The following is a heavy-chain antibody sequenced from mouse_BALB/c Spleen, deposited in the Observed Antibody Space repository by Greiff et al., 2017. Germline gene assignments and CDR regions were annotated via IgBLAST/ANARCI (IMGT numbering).Heavy chain of an antibody. V-gene: IGHV2-6-5*01. J-gene: IGHJ3*01. CDR3: YRESGSYKVSFAY. D-gene: IGHD1-1*02. CDR2: IWGGGST. CDR1: GFSLTDYG. Sequence: VMLVESGPGLVAPSQTLSITCTVSGFSLTDYGVCWIRQPPGKGLEWLGVIWGGGSTYYNSALIFRLSITKDNSKSQVFLKMNCLQTDDTAIYYCYRESGSYKVSFAYWGQGTLVTVSA.